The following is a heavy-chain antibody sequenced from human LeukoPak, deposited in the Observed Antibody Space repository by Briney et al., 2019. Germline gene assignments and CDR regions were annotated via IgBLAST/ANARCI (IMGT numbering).Heavy chain of an antibody. CDR2: MNPNSGNT. D-gene: IGHD4-11*01. J-gene: IGHJ3*02. Sequence: ASVKASCKASGYTFTSYDINWVRQATGQGLEWMGWMNPNSGNTGYAQKFQGRVTITGNTSISTAYMKLSSLRSEDTAVYYCVRIYYSNAFDIWGQGTMVTVSS. V-gene: IGHV1-8*03. CDR3: VRIYYSNAFDI. CDR1: GYTFTSYD.